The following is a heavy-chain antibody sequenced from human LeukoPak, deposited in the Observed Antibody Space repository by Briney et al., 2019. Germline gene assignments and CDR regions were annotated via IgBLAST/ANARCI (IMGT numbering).Heavy chain of an antibody. CDR2: MNPNSGGT. J-gene: IGHJ4*02. V-gene: IGHV1-2*02. Sequence: GASVKVSRKASGYPFTVYYVHWVRQATGRALEWMGWMNPNSGGTNYAQKFQGRDTMTSDTSISTGYVELSRLRSDDTAVYDCARGVGATNVGYWGQGTLVTVSS. CDR3: ARGVGATNVGY. D-gene: IGHD1-26*01. CDR1: GYPFTVYY.